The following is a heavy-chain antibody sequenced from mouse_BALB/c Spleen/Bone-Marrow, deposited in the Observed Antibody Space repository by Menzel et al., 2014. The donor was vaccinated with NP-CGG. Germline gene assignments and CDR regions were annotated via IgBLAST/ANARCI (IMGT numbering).Heavy chain of an antibody. D-gene: IGHD2-3*01. CDR1: GYTFSSYW. J-gene: IGHJ1*01. CDR3: ARWDGYWYFDV. CDR2: ILPGSGST. V-gene: IGHV1-9*01. Sequence: QVTLKESGAELMKPGASVKISCKATGYTFSSYWIEWVKQRPGHGLEWIGEILPGSGSTNYNEKFKGKATFTADTSSNTAYMQLSSLTSEDSAVYYCARWDGYWYFDVWGAGTTVTVSS.